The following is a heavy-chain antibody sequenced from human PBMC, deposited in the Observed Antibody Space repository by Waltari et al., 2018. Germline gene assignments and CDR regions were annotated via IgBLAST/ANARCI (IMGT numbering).Heavy chain of an antibody. CDR1: EFRFGGYA. J-gene: IGHJ4*02. CDR2: MSEDSNHI. CDR3: PRDFVLGIGWCDN. D-gene: IGHD6-19*01. V-gene: IGHV3-21*02. Sequence: VQLLESGGGLVRPGGCLRLTCAASEFRFGGYARNWVRQAPGRGLQWVATMSEDSNHIYYTDSGRGRFTISGDNAKNSVYLQMDSLSAGDTAIYYCPRDFVLGIGWCDNWGQGIQVTVAS.